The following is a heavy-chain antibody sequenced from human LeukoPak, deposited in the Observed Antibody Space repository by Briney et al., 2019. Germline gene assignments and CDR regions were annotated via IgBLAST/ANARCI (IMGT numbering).Heavy chain of an antibody. CDR2: ISSSGSTI. Sequence: PGGSLRLSCAASGFTFSDYYMSWIRQAPGKGLEWVSYISSSGSTIYYADSVKGRFTISRDNAKNSLYLQMNSLRAEGTAVCYCARDLRFLEWLLDYWGQGTLVTVSS. D-gene: IGHD3-3*01. V-gene: IGHV3-11*01. CDR3: ARDLRFLEWLLDY. J-gene: IGHJ4*02. CDR1: GFTFSDYY.